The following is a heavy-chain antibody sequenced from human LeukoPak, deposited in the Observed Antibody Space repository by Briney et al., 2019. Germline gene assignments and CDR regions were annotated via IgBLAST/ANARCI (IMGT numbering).Heavy chain of an antibody. CDR1: GGSISSYY. V-gene: IGHV4-59*08. J-gene: IGHJ4*02. CDR3: ARGGTDFDY. CDR2: IYYSGAT. D-gene: IGHD2-15*01. Sequence: SSETLSLTCTVSGGSISSYYWSWIRQAPGRGLEWIGHIYYSGATNYNPSLESRVTISVDTSKNQFSLKLTSVTATDTALYYCARGGTDFDYWGQGTLVTVPS.